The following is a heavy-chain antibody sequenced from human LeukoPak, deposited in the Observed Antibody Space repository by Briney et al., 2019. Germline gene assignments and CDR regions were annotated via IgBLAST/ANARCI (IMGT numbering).Heavy chain of an antibody. D-gene: IGHD6-13*01. Sequence: GGSLRLSCAASGFTFSGYSMSWVRQAPGKGLEWVSSIGSSGVGTYYADSVKGRFTVSRDNSQNTQYLQMNSLRAEDTAVYYCAKDLRIAAVGGYFDYWGQGTLVTVSS. J-gene: IGHJ4*02. CDR1: GFTFSGYS. CDR3: AKDLRIAAVGGYFDY. CDR2: IGSSGVGT. V-gene: IGHV3-23*01.